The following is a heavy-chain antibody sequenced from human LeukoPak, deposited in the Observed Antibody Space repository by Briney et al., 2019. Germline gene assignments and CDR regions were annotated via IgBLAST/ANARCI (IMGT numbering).Heavy chain of an antibody. J-gene: IGHJ4*02. Sequence: TGGSLRLSCTASGFTFSPYAMSWVRQAPGKGLEWVSGITAGGGSTYYADSVKGRFTVSRDSSKNTLYLQMSSLRVEDTAVYYCAKDGSSSHSFIKAQKHYFDYWGQGTLVTVSS. D-gene: IGHD1-26*01. CDR3: AKDGSSSHSFIKAQKHYFDY. CDR2: ITAGGGST. V-gene: IGHV3-23*01. CDR1: GFTFSPYA.